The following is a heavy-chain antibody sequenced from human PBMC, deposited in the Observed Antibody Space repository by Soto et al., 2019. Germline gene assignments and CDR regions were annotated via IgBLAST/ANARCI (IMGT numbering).Heavy chain of an antibody. Sequence: QVPLQESGPGLVKPSETLSLTCNVSGGSVSDYYWSWIRQAPGKGLEWIGYIHERGVTNYNPSLKSRVTMSVDTSKNQVSLPRRSVHTADTAIYFCARDPAGDYGHWGRGTLITVSS. CDR2: IHERGVT. J-gene: IGHJ4*02. V-gene: IGHV4-59*02. D-gene: IGHD4-17*01. CDR1: GGSVSDYY. CDR3: ARDPAGDYGH.